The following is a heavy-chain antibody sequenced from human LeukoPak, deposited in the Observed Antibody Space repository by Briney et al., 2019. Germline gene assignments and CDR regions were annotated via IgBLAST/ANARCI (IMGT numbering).Heavy chain of an antibody. CDR1: GFALNSHW. V-gene: IGHV3-7*03. Sequence: GGSLRLSCAVSGFALNSHWMTGVRQVPGRGPEWVANVNRDGSETYYLDSVKGRFTISKDNAKNSLYLQMNRLRAEDTALYPCARNHGMDVWGQGTPVIVSS. J-gene: IGHJ6*02. CDR3: ARNHGMDV. CDR2: VNRDGSET.